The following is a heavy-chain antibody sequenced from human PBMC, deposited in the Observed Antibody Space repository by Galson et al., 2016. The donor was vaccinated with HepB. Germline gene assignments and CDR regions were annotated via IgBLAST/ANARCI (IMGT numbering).Heavy chain of an antibody. D-gene: IGHD4-11*01. V-gene: IGHV4-39*01. CDR1: GVSISSSAYF. J-gene: IGHJ4*02. CDR3: ASPTGAIDY. Sequence: SETLSLTCTVSGVSISSSAYFWGWIRQSPGKGLEWIGSINYRGGTFYNPSLKSRVTISVDTSKSQFSLTVISVTAADTAVYYCASPTGAIDYWGRGTLVTVSS. CDR2: INYRGGT.